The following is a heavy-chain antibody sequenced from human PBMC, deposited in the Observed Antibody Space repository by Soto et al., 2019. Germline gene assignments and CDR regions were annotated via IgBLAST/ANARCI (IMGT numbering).Heavy chain of an antibody. Sequence: EVQLVESGGGLVQPGGSLRLSCAASGFTFSSYAMNRVRQAPGKGLEWVSIISGSGDSTYYADSVKGRFTISRDNTKNTLYLQMNSLRAEDTAVYYCANKFFSGSGSYRGWFDPWGQGTLVTVSS. CDR3: ANKFFSGSGSYRGWFDP. V-gene: IGHV3-23*04. CDR1: GFTFSSYA. J-gene: IGHJ5*02. D-gene: IGHD3-10*01. CDR2: ISGSGDST.